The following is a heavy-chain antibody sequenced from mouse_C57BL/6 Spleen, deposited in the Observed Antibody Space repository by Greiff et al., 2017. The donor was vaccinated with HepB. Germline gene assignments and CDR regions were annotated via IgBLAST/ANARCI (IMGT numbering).Heavy chain of an antibody. CDR2: IDPETGGT. J-gene: IGHJ3*01. V-gene: IGHV1-15*01. D-gene: IGHD3-2*02. CDR3: TRRQLRRAWFAY. CDR1: GYTFTDYE. Sequence: QVQLQQSGAELVRPGASVTLSCKASGYTFTDYEMHWVKQTPVHGLEWIGAIDPETGGTAYNQKFKGKAILTADKSSSTAYMELRSLTSEDSAVYYCTRRQLRRAWFAYWGQGTLVTVSA.